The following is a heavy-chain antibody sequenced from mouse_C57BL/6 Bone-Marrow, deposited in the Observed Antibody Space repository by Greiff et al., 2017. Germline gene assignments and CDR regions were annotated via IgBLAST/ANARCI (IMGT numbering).Heavy chain of an antibody. J-gene: IGHJ4*01. CDR2: ISRGGSYT. D-gene: IGHD2-12*01. CDR1: GFAFSSYG. V-gene: IGHV5-6*01. Sequence: EVHLVESGGDLVKPGGSLKLSCAASGFAFSSYGMSWVRQTPDKRLEWVASISRGGSYTYYPDSVKGRFTIARDNAKNTLYLQMSSLKSEDTAMYYCARRYNYDDEYYYAMDYGGQGTSVTVSS. CDR3: ARRYNYDDEYYYAMDY.